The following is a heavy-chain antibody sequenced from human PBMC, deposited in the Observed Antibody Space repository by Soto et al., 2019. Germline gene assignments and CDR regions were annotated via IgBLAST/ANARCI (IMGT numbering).Heavy chain of an antibody. J-gene: IGHJ5*02. CDR3: ARDLFGRYIGP. CDR1: GYTFTSYA. Sequence: ASVKVSCEASGYTFTSYAMHCVRQAPGQRLEWMGWINAGNGSTKYSQKLQGRVTITRDTSASTAYRELSSLRSEDTAVYYCARDLFGRYIGPWGQGTLVTVSS. V-gene: IGHV1-3*01. D-gene: IGHD3-10*02. CDR2: INAGNGST.